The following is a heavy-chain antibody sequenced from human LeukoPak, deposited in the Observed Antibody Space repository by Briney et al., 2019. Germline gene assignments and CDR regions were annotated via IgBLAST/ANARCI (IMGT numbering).Heavy chain of an antibody. Sequence: SETLSLTCTVSGGSISSYYWSWIRQPPGKGLEWIGYIYYSGSTYYNPSLKSRVTISVDTSKNQFSLKLSSVTAADTAVYYCASSYSGYDYHLWGQGTLVTVSS. J-gene: IGHJ5*02. V-gene: IGHV4-59*12. D-gene: IGHD5-12*01. CDR1: GGSISSYY. CDR2: IYYSGST. CDR3: ASSYSGYDYHL.